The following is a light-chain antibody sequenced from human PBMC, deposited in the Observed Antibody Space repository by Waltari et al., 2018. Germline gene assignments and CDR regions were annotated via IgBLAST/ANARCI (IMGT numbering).Light chain of an antibody. CDR2: DAS. V-gene: IGLV3-21*02. Sequence: SYVLTQPPSVSVAPGQTARLTCGGNNIGSKSVHWYQQKPGQAPVLVVYDASDRPSGIPERFSGSNSGNTATLTISRVEAGDEADYYCQVWDRVSDHTFGAGTKVTVL. J-gene: IGLJ1*01. CDR1: NIGSKS. CDR3: QVWDRVSDHT.